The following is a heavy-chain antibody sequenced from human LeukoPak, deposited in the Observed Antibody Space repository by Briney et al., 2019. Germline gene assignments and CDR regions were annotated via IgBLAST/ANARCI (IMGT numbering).Heavy chain of an antibody. CDR1: GFTVSTNY. CDR3: TRDGDHFHWYLDL. V-gene: IGHV3-53*01. CDR2: LYSGSST. Sequence: GGSLRLSCAASGFTVSTNYMNWVRQAPGKGLEWVSILYSGSSTYYADSVEGRFIVSRDSSKNTLSLQMNDLRAEDTAVYYCTRDGDHFHWYLDLWGRGTLVTVSS. J-gene: IGHJ2*01. D-gene: IGHD3-3*02.